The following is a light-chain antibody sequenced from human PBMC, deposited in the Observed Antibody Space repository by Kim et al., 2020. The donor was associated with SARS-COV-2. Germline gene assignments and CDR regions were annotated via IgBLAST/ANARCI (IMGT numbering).Light chain of an antibody. V-gene: IGLV3-21*04. CDR2: YDS. J-gene: IGLJ3*02. CDR3: QVWDSSSDHPV. CDR1: NIGSKS. Sequence: VSVAPGKTARITCGGNNIGSKSVHWYQQKPGQAPVLVIYYDSDRPSGIPERFSGSNSGNTATLTISRVEAGDEADYYCQVWDSSSDHPVLGGGTQLTVL.